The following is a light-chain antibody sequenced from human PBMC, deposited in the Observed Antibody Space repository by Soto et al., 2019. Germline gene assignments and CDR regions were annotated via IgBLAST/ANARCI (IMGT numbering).Light chain of an antibody. Sequence: QSVLTQPASVSGSPGQSITISCTGTSSDIGAYNYVSWYQQYPGKAPKVMIYEVTNRPSGVSNRFSGSKSGNTASLTIFGLQAEDEADYYCTSYSTSSAWVFGGGTKVTVL. CDR3: TSYSTSSAWV. V-gene: IGLV2-14*01. CDR2: EVT. J-gene: IGLJ3*02. CDR1: SSDIGAYNY.